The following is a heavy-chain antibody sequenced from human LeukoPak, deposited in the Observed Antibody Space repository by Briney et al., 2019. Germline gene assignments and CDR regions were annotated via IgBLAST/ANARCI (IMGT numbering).Heavy chain of an antibody. V-gene: IGHV3-48*01. CDR1: GFTFRTYS. CDR3: ARTLTSYEPLCAY. CDR2: ITPTGNTF. D-gene: IGHD3-3*01. J-gene: IGHJ4*02. Sequence: GGSLRHSCEGSGFTFRTYSLTWVRQVPGKRLEWLSYITPTGNTFYYADSVKGRFSVSRNNDKNSLFLEMNSLRVEDTAVYYCARTLTSYEPLCAYSGQGIQVTVSS.